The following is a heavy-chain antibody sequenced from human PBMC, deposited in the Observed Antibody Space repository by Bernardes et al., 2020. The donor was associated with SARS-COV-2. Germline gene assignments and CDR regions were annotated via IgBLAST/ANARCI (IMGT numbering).Heavy chain of an antibody. V-gene: IGHV4-31*11. J-gene: IGHJ4*02. Sequence: SETLSLTCAVSGDSTSRNGYHWSWIRQQPGKGLEWIGYIYYSGDNYYAPSLKSRVAMSVDTSKNQFSLRLNSVTAADTAVYFCARMGTSRELDYWGQGALVTVSS. CDR3: ARMGTSRELDY. CDR1: GDSTSRNGYH. CDR2: IYYSGDN. D-gene: IGHD1-7*01.